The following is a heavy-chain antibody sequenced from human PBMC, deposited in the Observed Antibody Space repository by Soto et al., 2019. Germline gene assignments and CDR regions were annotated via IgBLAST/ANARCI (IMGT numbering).Heavy chain of an antibody. V-gene: IGHV3-15*01. J-gene: IGHJ6*02. Sequence: GGSLRLSCAASGFTFSNAWMSWVRQAPGKGLEWVGRIKSKTDGGTTDYAAPVKGRFTISRDESKNTLYLQMNSLKTEDTAVYYCTTPYCSSTSCYSGGYYYYYGMDVWGQGTTVTVSS. D-gene: IGHD2-2*02. CDR3: TTPYCSSTSCYSGGYYYYYGMDV. CDR2: IKSKTDGGTT. CDR1: GFTFSNAW.